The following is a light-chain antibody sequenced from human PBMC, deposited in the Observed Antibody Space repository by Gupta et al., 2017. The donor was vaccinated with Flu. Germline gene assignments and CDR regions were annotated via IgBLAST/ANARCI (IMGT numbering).Light chain of an antibody. CDR3: RQEDDYPRT. Sequence: PSSLSASVGDRVTITCRASQGIRSDLGWFQQKPGKAPKRLIYGASTVQYGVPSRFSGSGSGTEFTLTISSLQPEDFATYYCRQEDDYPRTFGQGTKVEIK. CDR2: GAS. V-gene: IGKV1-17*01. J-gene: IGKJ1*01. CDR1: QGIRSD.